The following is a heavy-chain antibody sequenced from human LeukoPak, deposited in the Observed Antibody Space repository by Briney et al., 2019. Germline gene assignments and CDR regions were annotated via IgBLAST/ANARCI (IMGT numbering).Heavy chain of an antibody. J-gene: IGHJ4*02. V-gene: IGHV4-34*01. CDR2: INHSGGT. CDR1: GGSFSGFY. Sequence: SETLSLTCAVYGGSFSGFYWSWIRQPPGKGLEWIGEINHSGGTNYNPSLKSRVTISVDTSKDRFSLKLSSVTAADTAVYYCARADYYDSSGYGGSWGQGTLVTVSS. D-gene: IGHD3-22*01. CDR3: ARADYYDSSGYGGS.